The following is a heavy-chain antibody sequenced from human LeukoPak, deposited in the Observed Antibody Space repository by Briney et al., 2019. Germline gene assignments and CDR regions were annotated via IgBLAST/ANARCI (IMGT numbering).Heavy chain of an antibody. CDR1: GFTFSSYW. CDR3: ARQYSYDSSGYYPWDY. D-gene: IGHD3-22*01. V-gene: IGHV3-74*03. Sequence: GGSLRLSCAASGFTFSSYWMHWVRQAPGKGLVWVSRINSDGSSTTYADSVKGRFTISRDNAKNKLYLQMNSLRAEDTAMYYCARQYSYDSSGYYPWDYWGQGTLVTVSS. CDR2: INSDGSST. J-gene: IGHJ4*02.